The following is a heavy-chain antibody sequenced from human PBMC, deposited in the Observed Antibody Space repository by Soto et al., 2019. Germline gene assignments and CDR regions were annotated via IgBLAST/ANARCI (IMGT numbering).Heavy chain of an antibody. CDR1: GGSIIDSGW. CDR2: IHHSGST. Sequence: QVQLQESGPGLVKPSGTLSLTCAVSGGSIIDSGWWDWVRPPPGKGLEWIGEIHHSGSTNYNPSLKSRVTISVDKSENQFYLNLKSVTVADTAVYFCAKFRYDYYALDVWGQGTTVTVSS. V-gene: IGHV4-4*02. CDR3: AKFRYDYYALDV. J-gene: IGHJ6*02. D-gene: IGHD2-2*01.